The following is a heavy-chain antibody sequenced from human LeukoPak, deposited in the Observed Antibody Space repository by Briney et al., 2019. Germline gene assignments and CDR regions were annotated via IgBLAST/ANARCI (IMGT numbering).Heavy chain of an antibody. CDR1: GFTFSSYG. J-gene: IGHJ4*02. CDR3: AKDEYCGGDCYTAPDY. V-gene: IGHV3-9*01. Sequence: GGSLRLSCAASGFTFSSYGMHWVRQAPGKGLEWVSGISWNSGSIGYADSVKGRFTISRDNAKNSLYLQMNSLRAEDTALYYCAKDEYCGGDCYTAPDYWGQGTLVTVSS. D-gene: IGHD2-21*02. CDR2: ISWNSGSI.